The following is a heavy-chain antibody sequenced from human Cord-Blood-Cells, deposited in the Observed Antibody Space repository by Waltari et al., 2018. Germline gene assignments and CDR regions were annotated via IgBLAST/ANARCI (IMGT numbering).Heavy chain of an antibody. J-gene: IGHJ1*01. D-gene: IGHD2-15*01. CDR1: GFTVSSNY. Sequence: EVQLVESGGGLIQPGGSLRLSCAASGFTVSSNYMSWVRQAPGKGLEWVSVIFIGGSTYYADSGKGRFTISRDNSKNTLYLQMNSLRAEDTAVYYCARAGGYCSGGSCLSAYQHWGQGTLVTVSS. V-gene: IGHV3-53*01. CDR3: ARAGGYCSGGSCLSAYQH. CDR2: IFIGGST.